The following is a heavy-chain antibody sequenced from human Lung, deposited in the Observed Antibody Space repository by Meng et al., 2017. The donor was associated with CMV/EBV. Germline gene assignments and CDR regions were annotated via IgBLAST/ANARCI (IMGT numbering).Heavy chain of an antibody. CDR3: ARIRSYYGSGSYSHDAFDI. J-gene: IGHJ3*02. CDR1: GFTFSSYI. Sequence: SXAASGFTFSSYIMHWVRQAPGKGLEWVAVISHDGSNKYYADPVKGRFTISRDNSKNTLYLQMNSLRAEDMAVYYCARIRSYYGSGSYSHDAFDIWXQGTXVTVSS. CDR2: ISHDGSNK. V-gene: IGHV3-30-3*01. D-gene: IGHD3-10*01.